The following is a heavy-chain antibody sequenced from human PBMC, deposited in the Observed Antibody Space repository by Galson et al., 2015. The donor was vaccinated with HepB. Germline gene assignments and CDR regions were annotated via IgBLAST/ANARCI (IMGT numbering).Heavy chain of an antibody. CDR2: VDPEDGET. D-gene: IGHD3-22*01. V-gene: IGHV1-69-2*01. CDR3: ATSKVPSSGDLDY. CDR1: GYTFTDYY. J-gene: IGHJ4*02. Sequence: VKVSCKVSGYTFTDYYMHWVQQAPGKGLEWMGLVDPEDGETIYAEKFQGRVTITADTSTDTAYMELSSLRSEDTAVYYCATSKVPSSGDLDYWGQGTLVTVSS.